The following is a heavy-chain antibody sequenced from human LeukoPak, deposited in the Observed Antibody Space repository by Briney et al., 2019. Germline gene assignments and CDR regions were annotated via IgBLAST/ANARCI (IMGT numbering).Heavy chain of an antibody. CDR3: AKKGATTGDFDY. CDR2: ISGSGGDT. D-gene: IGHD1-26*01. CDR1: GFTFSNFL. Sequence: GGSLRLSCAASGFTFSNFLMTWVRQAPGKGPEWVSAISGSGGDTYYADSVKGRFTISRDNSKNTLYLQMNSLRAEDTALYYCAKKGATTGDFDYWGQGTLVTVSS. V-gene: IGHV3-23*01. J-gene: IGHJ4*02.